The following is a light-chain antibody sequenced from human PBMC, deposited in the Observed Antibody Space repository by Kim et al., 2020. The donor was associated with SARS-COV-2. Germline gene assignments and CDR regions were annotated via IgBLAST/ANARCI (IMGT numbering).Light chain of an antibody. J-gene: IGLJ2*01. Sequence: SYELTQPPSVSVSPGQTASITCSGEKLGDKYACWYQQKPGQSPVLVIYQDSKRPSGIPERFSGSNSGNTATLTISGTQAMDEADDYCQAWDSSTVVFGGGPEITVL. CDR1: KLGDKY. CDR2: QDS. V-gene: IGLV3-1*01. CDR3: QAWDSSTVV.